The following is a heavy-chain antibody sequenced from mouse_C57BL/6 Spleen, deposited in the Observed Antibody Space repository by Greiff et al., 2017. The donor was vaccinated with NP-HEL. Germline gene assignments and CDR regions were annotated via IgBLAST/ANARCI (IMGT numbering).Heavy chain of an antibody. V-gene: IGHV1-9*01. CDR2: ILTGSGST. Sequence: VQLQQSGAELMKPGASVKLSCKATGYTFTGYWIEWVKQRPGHGLEWIGEILTGSGSTNYNEKFKGKATFTADTPSNTAYMQLSSLTTEYSAILYCARSRPYYYCSSYYFDNWGQGTTLTVSS. CDR3: ARSRPYYYCSSYYFDN. J-gene: IGHJ2*01. CDR1: GYTFTGYW. D-gene: IGHD1-1*01.